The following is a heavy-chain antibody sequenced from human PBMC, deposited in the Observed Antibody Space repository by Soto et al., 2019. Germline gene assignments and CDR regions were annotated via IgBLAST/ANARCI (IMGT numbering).Heavy chain of an antibody. D-gene: IGHD1-26*01. V-gene: IGHV4-59*13. CDR1: GDSISTYS. CDR3: AREKGGDYFDY. Sequence: QVQLQESGPGLVKPSEALSLTCTVSGDSISTYSWSWIRQPPGKGLEWIGYIYYSGSTNYNPSVKSRVTISVDTSKKQIHLRLSSVTAADTAVYYCAREKGGDYFDYWRQGTLVTVSS. CDR2: IYYSGST. J-gene: IGHJ4*02.